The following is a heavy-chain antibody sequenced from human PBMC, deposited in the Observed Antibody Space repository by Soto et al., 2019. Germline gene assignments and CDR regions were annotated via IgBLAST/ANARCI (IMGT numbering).Heavy chain of an antibody. J-gene: IGHJ5*01. CDR3: ARGMVSPYDILPVWCAT. D-gene: IGHD3-9*01. CDR2: INPNSGGT. Sequence: ASVKVSCKASGYTFTGYYMHWVRQAPGQGLEWMGWINPNSGGTNYAQKFQGRVTMTRDTSISTAYMELSRLRSDDTAVYYCARGMVSPYDILPVWCATWGHGTRVTLAS. CDR1: GYTFTGYY. V-gene: IGHV1-2*02.